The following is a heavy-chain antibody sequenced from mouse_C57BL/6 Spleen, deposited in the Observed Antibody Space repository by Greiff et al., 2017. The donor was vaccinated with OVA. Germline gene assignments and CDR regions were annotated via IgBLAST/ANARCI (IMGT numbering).Heavy chain of an antibody. J-gene: IGHJ2*01. D-gene: IGHD2-4*01. CDR1: GYAFPNYL. CDR3: ARGDYDGYFDY. Sequence: QVQLQQSGAELVRPGTSVKVSCKASGYAFPNYLIEWVKQRPGQGLEWIGVSNPGSGGTNYNEKFKGKATLTADKASSTAYMQLSSLTSEDSAVYCCARGDYDGYFDYWGQGTTLTVSS. CDR2: SNPGSGGT. V-gene: IGHV1-54*01.